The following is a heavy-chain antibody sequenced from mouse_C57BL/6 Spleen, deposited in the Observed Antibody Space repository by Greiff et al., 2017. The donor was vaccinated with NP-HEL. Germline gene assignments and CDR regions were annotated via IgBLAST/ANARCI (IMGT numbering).Heavy chain of an antibody. CDR3: ARTRGYDYDGYWYFDV. D-gene: IGHD2-4*01. CDR2: IHPNSGST. CDR1: GYTFTSYW. J-gene: IGHJ1*03. Sequence: QVHLKQPGAELVKPGASVKLSCKASGYTFTSYWMHWVKQRPGQGLEWIGMIHPNSGSTNYNEKFKSKATLTVDKSSSTAYMQLSSLTSEDSAVYYCARTRGYDYDGYWYFDVWGTGTTVTVSS. V-gene: IGHV1-64*01.